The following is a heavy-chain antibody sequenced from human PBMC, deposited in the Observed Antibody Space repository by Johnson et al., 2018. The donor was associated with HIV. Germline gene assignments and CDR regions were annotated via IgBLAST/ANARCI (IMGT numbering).Heavy chain of an antibody. CDR1: GFTFGTFA. D-gene: IGHD7-27*01. CDR2: ISYDGTNK. CDR3: ALNWGAEGAFDI. V-gene: IGHV3-30*04. Sequence: QVQLVESGGGVVQPGRSLRLSCAASGFTFGTFAMHWVRQAPGKGLEWVAVISYDGTNKYYADSVKGRFTISRDNAKNSLYLQMNSLRAEDTAVYYCALNWGAEGAFDIWGQGTMVTVSS. J-gene: IGHJ3*02.